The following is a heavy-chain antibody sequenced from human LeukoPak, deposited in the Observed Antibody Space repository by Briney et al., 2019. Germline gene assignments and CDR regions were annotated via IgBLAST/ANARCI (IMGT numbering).Heavy chain of an antibody. CDR1: GYTFTGYY. J-gene: IGHJ6*02. Sequence: ASVTVSCKASGYTFTGYYMHWVRQAPGQGLEWMGWINPNSGGTNYAQKFQGRVTMTRDTSISTAYMELSRLRSDDTAVYYCARVGGDYYYGMDVWGQGTTVTVSS. D-gene: IGHD3-16*01. V-gene: IGHV1-2*02. CDR3: ARVGGDYYYGMDV. CDR2: INPNSGGT.